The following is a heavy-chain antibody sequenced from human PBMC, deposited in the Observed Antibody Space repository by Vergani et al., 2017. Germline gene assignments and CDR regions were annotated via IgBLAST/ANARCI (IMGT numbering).Heavy chain of an antibody. CDR2: ISGSGGST. J-gene: IGHJ4*02. D-gene: IGHD3-16*02. V-gene: IGHV3-23*01. Sequence: EVQLLESGGGLVQPGGSLRLSCAASGFTFSSYAMSWVRQAPGKGLEWVSAISGSGGSTYYADSVKGRFTISRDNSKTTLYLQMNSLRAEDTAVYYCAKESDYDYVWGSYRYQDYWGQGTLVTVSS. CDR3: AKESDYDYVWGSYRYQDY. CDR1: GFTFSSYA.